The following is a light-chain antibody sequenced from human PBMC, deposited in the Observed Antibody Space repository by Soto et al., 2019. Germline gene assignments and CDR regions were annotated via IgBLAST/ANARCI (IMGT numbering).Light chain of an antibody. Sequence: EIVLTQSPGTLSLSPGERATLSCRASQTIINNFLAWYQNKPGQAPRLLIYDASNRATGIPDRIRGSGSGTDFTLTISGLEPDDFSVYYLQQCSTSPLTFGQGTKVEIK. J-gene: IGKJ1*01. CDR2: DAS. CDR3: QQCSTSPLT. CDR1: QTIINNF. V-gene: IGKV3-20*01.